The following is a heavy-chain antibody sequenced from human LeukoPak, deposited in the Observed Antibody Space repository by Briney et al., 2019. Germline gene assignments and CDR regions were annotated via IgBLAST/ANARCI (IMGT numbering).Heavy chain of an antibody. V-gene: IGHV3-23*01. J-gene: IGHJ4*02. Sequence: PGGSLRLSCAASGFTFSSYAMSWVRQAPGKGLEWVSAISGSGGSTYYADSVKGRFTISRDNAKNSLYLQMNSLRAEDTALYYCAKSAHTVTVKYYFDYWGQGTLVTVSS. CDR2: ISGSGGST. D-gene: IGHD4-17*01. CDR1: GFTFSSYA. CDR3: AKSAHTVTVKYYFDY.